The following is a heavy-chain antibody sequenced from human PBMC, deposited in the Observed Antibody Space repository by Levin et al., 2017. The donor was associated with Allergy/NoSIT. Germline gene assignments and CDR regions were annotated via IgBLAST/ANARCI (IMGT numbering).Heavy chain of an antibody. V-gene: IGHV1-18*01. CDR3: ARREDLITIFGVVAAFDY. J-gene: IGHJ4*02. CDR1: GYTFTSYG. CDR2: ISAYNGNT. Sequence: ASVKVSCKASGYTFTSYGISWVRQAPGQGLEWMGWISAYNGNTNYAQKLQGRVTMTTDTSTSTAYMELRSLRSDDTAVYYCARREDLITIFGVVAAFDYWGQGTLVTVSS. D-gene: IGHD3-3*01.